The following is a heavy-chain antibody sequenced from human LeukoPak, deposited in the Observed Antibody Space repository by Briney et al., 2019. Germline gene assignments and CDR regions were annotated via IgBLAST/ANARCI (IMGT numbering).Heavy chain of an antibody. V-gene: IGHV3-33*06. J-gene: IGHJ5*02. Sequence: GGSLRLSCAASGFTFSSYGMHWVRQAPGKGLEWVAVIWYDGSNKYYADSVKGRFTISRDNSKNTLYLRMNSLRAEDTAVYYCAKDTGWFDPWGQGTLVTVSS. D-gene: IGHD2-8*02. CDR1: GFTFSSYG. CDR2: IWYDGSNK. CDR3: AKDTGWFDP.